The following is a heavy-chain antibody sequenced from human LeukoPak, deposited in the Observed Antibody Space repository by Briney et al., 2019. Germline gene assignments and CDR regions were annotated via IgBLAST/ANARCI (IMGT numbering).Heavy chain of an antibody. CDR2: ISYDGSNK. J-gene: IGHJ3*02. CDR3: AREGRPGAFDI. CDR1: GFTVSSNY. Sequence: GGSLRLSCAASGFTVSSNYMSWVRQAPGKGLEWVAVISYDGSNKYYADSVKGRFTISRDNSKNTLYLQMNSLRAEDTAVYYCAREGRPGAFDIWGQGTMVTVSS. D-gene: IGHD1-1*01. V-gene: IGHV3-30-3*01.